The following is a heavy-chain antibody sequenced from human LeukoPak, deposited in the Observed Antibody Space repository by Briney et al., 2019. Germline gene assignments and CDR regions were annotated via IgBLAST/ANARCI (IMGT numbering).Heavy chain of an antibody. V-gene: IGHV3-30*03. Sequence: GGSLRLSCAASGFTFSSSAMPWVRQAPGKGLEWVAVISYDESNKYYADSVKGRFTISRDNSKNTLYLQMNSLRAEDTAVYYCARGTDTKPFWSGYWVDVWGQGATVTVSS. CDR1: GFTFSSSA. J-gene: IGHJ6*02. CDR2: ISYDESNK. D-gene: IGHD3-3*01. CDR3: ARGTDTKPFWSGYWVDV.